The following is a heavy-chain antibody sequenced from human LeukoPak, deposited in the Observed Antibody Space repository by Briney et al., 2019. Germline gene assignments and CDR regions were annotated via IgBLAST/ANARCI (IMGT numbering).Heavy chain of an antibody. D-gene: IGHD3-3*01. CDR1: GGSISSSSYY. CDR2: IFYSGSA. J-gene: IGHJ4*02. Sequence: SETLSLTCTVSGGSISSSSYYWSWIRQPAGKGLEWIGSIFYSGSAYYNPSLKSRVTISVDTSKNQFSLKPSSVTAADTAVYYCARHRGPHVGRMEWGQGTQVTVSS. CDR3: ARHRGPHVGRME. V-gene: IGHV4-39*01.